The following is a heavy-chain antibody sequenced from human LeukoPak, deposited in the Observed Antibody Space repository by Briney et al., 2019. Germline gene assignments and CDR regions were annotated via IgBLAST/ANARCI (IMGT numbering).Heavy chain of an antibody. V-gene: IGHV3-66*04. CDR1: GFTVSSNY. CDR2: IYSGGST. CDR3: AKLVSQVTTGWFDP. D-gene: IGHD4-17*01. Sequence: PGGSLRLSCAASGFTVSSNYMSWVRQAPGKGLEWVSVIYSGGSTYYADSVKGRFTISRDNSKNTLYLQMNSLRAEDTAVYYCAKLVSQVTTGWFDPWGQGTLVTVSS. J-gene: IGHJ5*02.